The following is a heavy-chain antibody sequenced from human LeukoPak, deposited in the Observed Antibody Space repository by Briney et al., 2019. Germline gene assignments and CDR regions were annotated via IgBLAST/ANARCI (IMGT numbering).Heavy chain of an antibody. J-gene: IGHJ4*02. Sequence: ASVKVSCKASGYTFTGYYMHWVRQAPGQGLEWMGWINPNSGGTNYAQKFQGRVTMTRDTSISTAYMELSRLRSDDTAVYYCARDRSHDWGQEVDYWGQGTLVTVSS. CDR2: INPNSGGT. CDR3: ARDRSHDWGQEVDY. D-gene: IGHD7-27*01. CDR1: GYTFTGYY. V-gene: IGHV1-2*02.